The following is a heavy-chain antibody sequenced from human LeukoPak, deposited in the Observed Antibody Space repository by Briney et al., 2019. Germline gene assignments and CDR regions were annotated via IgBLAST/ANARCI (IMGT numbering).Heavy chain of an antibody. V-gene: IGHV3-64D*06. J-gene: IGHJ3*02. D-gene: IGHD2-2*01. Sequence: GGSLRLSCSASGFTFSNYAMHWVRQAPGKGLEYVSAISYNGGSTYYADSVKGRFTISRDNSKNTLYLQMSSLRAEDTAVYYCVRGRFCSTASCYDAFDSWGQGTMVTVSS. CDR2: ISYNGGST. CDR1: GFTFSNYA. CDR3: VRGRFCSTASCYDAFDS.